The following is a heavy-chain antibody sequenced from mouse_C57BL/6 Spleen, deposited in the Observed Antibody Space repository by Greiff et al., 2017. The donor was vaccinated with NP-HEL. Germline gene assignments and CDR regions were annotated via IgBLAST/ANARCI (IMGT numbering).Heavy chain of an antibody. CDR2: INPNNGGT. CDR1: GYTFTDYY. Sequence: EVQLQQSGPELVKPGASVKISCKASGYTFTDYYMNWVKQSHGKSLEWIGDINPNNGGTSYNQKFKGKATLTVDKSSSTAYMELRSLTSEDSAVYYCASYYYGSSYDYFDYWGQGTTLTVSS. D-gene: IGHD1-1*01. V-gene: IGHV1-26*01. CDR3: ASYYYGSSYDYFDY. J-gene: IGHJ2*01.